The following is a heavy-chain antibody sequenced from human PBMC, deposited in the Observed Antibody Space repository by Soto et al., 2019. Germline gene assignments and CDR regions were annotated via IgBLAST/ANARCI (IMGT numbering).Heavy chain of an antibody. V-gene: IGHV3-21*01. J-gene: IGHJ6*02. D-gene: IGHD3-16*01. CDR1: GFTFSSYS. Sequence: AGGSLRLSCAASGFTFSSYSMNWVRQAPGKGLEWVSSISSSSSYIYYADSVKGRFTISRDNAKNSLYLQMNSLRAEDTAVYYCARDPPGVVMLGMDVWGQGTTVTVSS. CDR2: ISSSSSYI. CDR3: ARDPPGVVMLGMDV.